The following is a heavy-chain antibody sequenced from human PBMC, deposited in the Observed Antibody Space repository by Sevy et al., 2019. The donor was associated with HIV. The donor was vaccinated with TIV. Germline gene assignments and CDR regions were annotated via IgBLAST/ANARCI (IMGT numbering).Heavy chain of an antibody. D-gene: IGHD3-16*01. J-gene: IGHJ4*02. V-gene: IGHV1-18*01. Sequence: ASVKVSCKASGYTFTNYAVSWVRQAPGQGLEWLGWISAYNGNKKYAQKLQGRVTMTTGTSTSTAYMELRSLRSDDTAVYYCARGARADDHDYWGQGTMVTVSS. CDR1: GYTFTNYA. CDR2: ISAYNGNK. CDR3: ARGARADDHDY.